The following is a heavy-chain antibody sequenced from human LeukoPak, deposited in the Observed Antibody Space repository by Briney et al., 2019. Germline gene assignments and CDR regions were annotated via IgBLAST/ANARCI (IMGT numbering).Heavy chain of an antibody. Sequence: GGPLRLSCAASGFTFSSYALHWVRQAPGKGLEWVAVISYEGSTISYADPAKGRFTISKDTSKNTLYLQINSLSAEHTPLHSRPREPYYYHTSGSDYFASWGHGTLVTVS. D-gene: IGHD3-22*01. V-gene: IGHV3-30-3*01. CDR1: GFTFSSYA. CDR3: PREPYYYHTSGSDYFAS. CDR2: ISYEGSTI. J-gene: IGHJ4*01.